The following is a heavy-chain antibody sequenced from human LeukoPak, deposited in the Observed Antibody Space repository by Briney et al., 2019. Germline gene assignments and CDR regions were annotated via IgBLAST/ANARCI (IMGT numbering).Heavy chain of an antibody. Sequence: SCKASGGTFSSYAMHWVRQAPGKGLEWVAVISYDESNKYYADSVKGRFTISRDNSKNTLYLQMNSLRAEDTAVYYCAKGNGEMVDAFDIWGQGTMVTVSS. CDR1: GGTFSSYA. J-gene: IGHJ3*02. CDR2: ISYDESNK. CDR3: AKGNGEMVDAFDI. V-gene: IGHV3-30-3*02. D-gene: IGHD3-10*01.